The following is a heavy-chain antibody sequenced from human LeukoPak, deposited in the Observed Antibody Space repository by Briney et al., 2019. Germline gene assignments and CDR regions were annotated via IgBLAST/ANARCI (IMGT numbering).Heavy chain of an antibody. CDR1: GGSISSGGDS. D-gene: IGHD1-1*01. J-gene: IGHJ5*02. Sequence: SQTLSLTCAVSGGSISSGGDSWSWIRQPPGKGLEWIGYIYHSGSTYYNPSLKSRVTISVDRSKNQFSLKLSSVTAADTAVYYCARDLEGGAWFDPWGQGTLVTVSS. CDR3: ARDLEGGAWFDP. V-gene: IGHV4-30-2*01. CDR2: IYHSGST.